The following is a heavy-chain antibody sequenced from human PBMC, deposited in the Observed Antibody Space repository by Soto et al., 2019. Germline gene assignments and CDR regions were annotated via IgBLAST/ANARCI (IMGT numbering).Heavy chain of an antibody. V-gene: IGHV3-23*01. CDR2: ISGSGGST. CDR3: AKALGYCSSTSCPPRGMGV. J-gene: IGHJ6*02. Sequence: GSLRLSCAASGFTFSSYAMSWVRQAPGKGLEWVSAISGSGGSTYYADSVKGRFTISRDNSKNTLYLQMNSLRAEDTAVYYCAKALGYCSSTSCPPRGMGVWGQGTTVTVSS. D-gene: IGHD2-2*01. CDR1: GFTFSSYA.